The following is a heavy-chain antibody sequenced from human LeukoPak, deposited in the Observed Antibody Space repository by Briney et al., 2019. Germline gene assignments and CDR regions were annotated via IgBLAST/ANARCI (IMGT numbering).Heavy chain of an antibody. Sequence: PGGSLRLSCAASGFTFSSYTMNWVRQAPGKGLEWVSSISSTSSYIYYADSLKGRFTISRDNAKNSLYLQMNSLRAEDTAVYYCARMIAVAGYSYYGMDVWGQGTTVTVSS. J-gene: IGHJ6*02. CDR2: ISSTSSYI. D-gene: IGHD6-19*01. CDR3: ARMIAVAGYSYYGMDV. CDR1: GFTFSSYT. V-gene: IGHV3-21*01.